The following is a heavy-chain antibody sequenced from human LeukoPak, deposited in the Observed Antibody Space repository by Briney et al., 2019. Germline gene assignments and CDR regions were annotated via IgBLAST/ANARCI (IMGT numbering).Heavy chain of an antibody. D-gene: IGHD6-19*01. V-gene: IGHV3-7*03. CDR1: GFSFSTYW. CDR3: TRPMTVGTGYSSGWYNY. Sequence: PGESLRLSCETSGFSFSTYWMSWVRQAPGKGGEWVANIRQDGSEKYYADSVKGRFTISREEYKSIAYMKMNRLKKEDTAVYYCTRPMTVGTGYSSGWYNYWGQGTLVTVSS. CDR2: IRQDGSEK. J-gene: IGHJ4*02.